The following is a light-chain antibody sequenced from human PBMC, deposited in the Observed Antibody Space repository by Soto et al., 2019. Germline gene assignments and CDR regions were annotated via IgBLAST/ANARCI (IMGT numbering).Light chain of an antibody. Sequence: DIQMTQSPSSVSASVGDRVTITCRASQGISSWLAWYQQKPGKAPKLLIYAASSLQSGRPSRFSGSGAGKDFTLTIRSLQHEEFATYYCQQSNSFPFTFGPGTKVDIK. CDR1: QGISSW. J-gene: IGKJ3*01. V-gene: IGKV1-12*01. CDR2: AAS. CDR3: QQSNSFPFT.